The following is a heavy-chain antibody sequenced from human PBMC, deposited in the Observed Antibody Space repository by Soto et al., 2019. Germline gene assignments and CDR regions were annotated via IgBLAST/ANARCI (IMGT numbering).Heavy chain of an antibody. D-gene: IGHD3-16*01. CDR3: AREGMITFGGVIEYYGMDV. V-gene: IGHV4-30-4*01. CDR1: GGSISSGDYY. Sequence: SETLSLTCTVSGGSISSGDYYWIWIRHPPGKGLEWIGYIYYSGSTYYNPSLKSRVTISVDTSKNQFSLKLSSVTAADTAVYYCAREGMITFGGVIEYYGMDVWGQGTTVTVSS. J-gene: IGHJ6*02. CDR2: IYYSGST.